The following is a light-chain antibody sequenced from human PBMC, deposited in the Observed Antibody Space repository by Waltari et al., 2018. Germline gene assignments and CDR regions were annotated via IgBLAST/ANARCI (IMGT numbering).Light chain of an antibody. CDR1: QDISNY. CDR2: DAS. V-gene: IGKV1-33*01. Sequence: DIQMTQSPSSLSASVGDRVTITCQASQDISNYLNWYQQKPGKAPKLLIYDASNLETGVQSSFVASGSGTDFTFTISSTHTADIATYYCQQYDNTPITFGQGTRLEIK. CDR3: QQYDNTPIT. J-gene: IGKJ5*01.